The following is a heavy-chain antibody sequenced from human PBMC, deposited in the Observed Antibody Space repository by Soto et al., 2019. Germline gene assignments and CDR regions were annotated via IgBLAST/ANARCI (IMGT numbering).Heavy chain of an antibody. D-gene: IGHD6-6*01. Sequence: PSETLSLTCTVSGGSISSGDHYWSWIRQPPGKGLEWIGYIYYSGSTYYNPSLKSRVTISVDTSKNQFSLKLSSVTAADMAVYYCARDGVAARLYYWGQGTLVTVSS. CDR1: GGSISSGDHY. CDR2: IYYSGST. CDR3: ARDGVAARLYY. V-gene: IGHV4-30-4*01. J-gene: IGHJ4*02.